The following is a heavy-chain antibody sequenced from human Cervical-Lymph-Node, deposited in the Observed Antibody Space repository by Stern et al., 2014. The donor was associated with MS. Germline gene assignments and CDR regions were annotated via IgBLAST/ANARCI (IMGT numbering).Heavy chain of an antibody. CDR3: ARDDGDSLNY. J-gene: IGHJ4*02. D-gene: IGHD4-17*01. V-gene: IGHV4-34*01. CDR2: INHSGST. CDR1: GGSFSGYY. Sequence: QVQLQQWGAGLLKPSETLSLTCAVYGGSFSGYYWSWIRQPPGKGLEWIGEINHSGSTNYNPSLKSRVTISVDPSKNQFSLKLSSGTAADTAVYYCARDDGDSLNYWGQGTLVTVSS.